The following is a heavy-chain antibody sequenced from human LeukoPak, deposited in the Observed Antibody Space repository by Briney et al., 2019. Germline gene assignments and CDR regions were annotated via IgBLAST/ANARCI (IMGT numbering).Heavy chain of an antibody. CDR3: AKDGSLVRGYWD. Sequence: PGRSLRLSCAASGFTFSSYGMHWVRQAPGKRLEWVAVISYDGSNKYYADSVKGRFTISRDNSKNTLYLQMNSLRAEDTAVYYCAKDGSLVRGYWDWGQGTLVTVSS. D-gene: IGHD3-10*01. V-gene: IGHV3-30*18. CDR2: ISYDGSNK. J-gene: IGHJ4*02. CDR1: GFTFSSYG.